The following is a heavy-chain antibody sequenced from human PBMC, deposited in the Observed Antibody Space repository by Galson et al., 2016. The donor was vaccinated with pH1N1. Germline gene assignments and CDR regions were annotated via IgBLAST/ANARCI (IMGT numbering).Heavy chain of an antibody. V-gene: IGHV3-30*02. CDR3: SKRMGFGDLLYNFDY. J-gene: IGHJ4*02. CDR1: GFTSSSYG. D-gene: IGHD3-10*01. CDR2: IRYDGSNNDGSNK. Sequence: SLRLSCAASGFTSSSYGMHWVRQAPGKGLEWVAFIRYDGSNNDGSNKYYIDSVKGRFTVSRDNSKNTLYLQMRSLRAEDTAVYYCSKRMGFGDLLYNFDYWGQGTLVTVSS.